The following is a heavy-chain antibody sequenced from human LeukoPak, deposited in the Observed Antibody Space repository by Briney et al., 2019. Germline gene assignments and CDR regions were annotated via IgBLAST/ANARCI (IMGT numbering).Heavy chain of an antibody. CDR1: GYTFTGYY. CDR3: ARSHSSSWSYFDY. Sequence: ASVTVSCKASGYTFTGYYMHWVRQAPGQGLGWMGWINPNSGGTNYAQKFQGWVTMTRDTSISTAYMELSRLRSDDTAVYYCARSHSSSWSYFDYWGQGTLVTVSS. CDR2: INPNSGGT. J-gene: IGHJ4*02. V-gene: IGHV1-2*04. D-gene: IGHD6-13*01.